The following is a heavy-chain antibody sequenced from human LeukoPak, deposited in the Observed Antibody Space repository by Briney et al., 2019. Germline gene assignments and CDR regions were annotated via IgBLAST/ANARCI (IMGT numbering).Heavy chain of an antibody. D-gene: IGHD3-10*01. V-gene: IGHV3-48*01. CDR2: ISSSSTTI. CDR1: GFTFSSYS. J-gene: IGHJ6*02. CDR3: ARYYGSGSYVTGGMDV. Sequence: PGGSLRLSCAASGFTFSSYSMNWVRQAPGKGLEWISYISSSSTTIYYADSVKGRFTISRDNAKSSLFLQMNSLRAEDTAVYYCARYYGSGSYVTGGMDVWGQGTTVTVSS.